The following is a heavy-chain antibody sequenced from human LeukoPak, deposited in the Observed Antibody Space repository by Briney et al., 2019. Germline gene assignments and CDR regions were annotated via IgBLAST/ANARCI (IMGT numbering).Heavy chain of an antibody. V-gene: IGHV4-34*01. Sequence: SETLSLTCAVYGGSFSGYYWSWIRQPPGKGLEWIGEINHSGSTNYNPSLKSRVTISVDTSKNQFSLKLSSVTAADTAVYYCARLKECRGNYYGSGSYYKCYYFDYWGQGTLVTVSS. CDR1: GGSFSGYY. CDR3: ARLKECRGNYYGSGSYYKCYYFDY. D-gene: IGHD3-10*01. CDR2: INHSGST. J-gene: IGHJ4*02.